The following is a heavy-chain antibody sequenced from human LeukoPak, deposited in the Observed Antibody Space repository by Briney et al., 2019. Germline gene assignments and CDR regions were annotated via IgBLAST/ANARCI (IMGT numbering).Heavy chain of an antibody. CDR2: INSGGSAV. J-gene: IGHJ5*01. D-gene: IGHD1-26*01. CDR3: ARVGPRGDWFDY. CDR1: GFTFSTYN. V-gene: IGHV3-48*01. Sequence: GGPLRLSCAASGFTFSTYNMLWVRQTPGKGLEWLFYINSGGSAVHYADSVKDRFTFSRDNAKDSLYLLLNSLRVEDTGIYYCARVGPRGDWFDYWGQGTRVTVSS.